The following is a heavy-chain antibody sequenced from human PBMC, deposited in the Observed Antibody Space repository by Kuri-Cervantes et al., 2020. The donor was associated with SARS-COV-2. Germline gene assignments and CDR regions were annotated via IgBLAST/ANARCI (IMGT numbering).Heavy chain of an antibody. V-gene: IGHV3-64D*08. CDR1: GFIFSSYA. CDR3: AREFTVLSRNYGDYDYYYYYGMDV. Sequence: GGSLRLSCSASGFIFSSYAMHWVRQAPGKGLEYVSAISSNGGSTYYADSVKGRFTISRDNSKNTLYLQMSSLRAEDTAVYYCAREFTVLSRNYGDYDYYYYYGMDVWGQGTTVTVSS. J-gene: IGHJ6*02. CDR2: ISSNGGST. D-gene: IGHD4-17*01.